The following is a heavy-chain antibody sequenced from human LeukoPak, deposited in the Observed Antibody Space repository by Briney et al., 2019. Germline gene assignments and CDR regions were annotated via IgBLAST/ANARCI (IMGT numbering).Heavy chain of an antibody. D-gene: IGHD3-10*01. J-gene: IGHJ4*02. V-gene: IGHV4-30-4*01. CDR2: TYYSGST. Sequence: SQTLSLTCTVSGGSISSGDYYWSWIRQPPGKGLEWIGYTYYSGSTYYNPSLKSRVTISVDTSKNQFSLKLSSVTAADTAVYYCAREAAGSGSYYADPYYFDYWGQGTLVTVSS. CDR1: GGSISSGDYY. CDR3: AREAAGSGSYYADPYYFDY.